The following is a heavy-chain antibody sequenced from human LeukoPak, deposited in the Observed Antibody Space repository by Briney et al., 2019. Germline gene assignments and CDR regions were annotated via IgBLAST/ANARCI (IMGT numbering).Heavy chain of an antibody. CDR2: ISGSGGST. CDR3: AKRYCSGGSCYPLDY. V-gene: IGHV3-23*01. D-gene: IGHD2-15*01. CDR1: GFSFTSYA. J-gene: IGHJ4*02. Sequence: GGSLRLSCAASGFSFTSYALSWVRQAPGKGLEWVSAISGSGGSTYYADSVKGRFTISRDNSKNTLYLQMNSLRAEDTAVYYCAKRYCSGGSCYPLDYWGQGTLVTVSS.